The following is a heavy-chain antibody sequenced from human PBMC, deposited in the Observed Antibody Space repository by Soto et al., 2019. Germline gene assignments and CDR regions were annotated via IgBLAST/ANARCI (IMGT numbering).Heavy chain of an antibody. CDR2: INHSGST. V-gene: IGHV4-34*01. CDR1: GGSFSGYY. J-gene: IGHJ4*02. CDR3: ARGPVGMSLTTVVTPAGDFDY. D-gene: IGHD4-17*01. Sequence: SETLSLTCAVYGGSFSGYYWSWIRQPPGKGLEWIGEINHSGSTNYNPSLKSRVTISVDTSKNQFSLKLSSVTAADTAVYYCARGPVGMSLTTVVTPAGDFDYWGQGTLVTVSS.